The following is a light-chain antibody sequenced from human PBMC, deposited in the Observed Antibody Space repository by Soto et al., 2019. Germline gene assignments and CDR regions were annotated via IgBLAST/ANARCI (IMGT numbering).Light chain of an antibody. Sequence: DIVMTQSPDSLAVSLGERAAINCKSSQSVLYSSNNKNYLAWYQEKPGQPPKLLIYSASTRESGVPDRFSGSGSGTDFTLTITSLQAEDVAVYYCQQYYDTPWTFGQGTKVDIX. J-gene: IGKJ1*01. CDR3: QQYYDTPWT. CDR2: SAS. CDR1: QSVLYSSNNKNY. V-gene: IGKV4-1*01.